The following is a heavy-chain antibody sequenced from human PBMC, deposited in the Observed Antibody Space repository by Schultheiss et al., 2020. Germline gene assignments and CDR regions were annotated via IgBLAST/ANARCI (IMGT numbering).Heavy chain of an antibody. J-gene: IGHJ6*02. CDR3: ARGSSGWLLRYGMDV. CDR2: IYYSGST. Sequence: SETLSLTCTVSGGSISSYYWSWIRQPPGKGLEWIGYIYYSGSTNYNPSLKSRVTISVDTSKNQFSLKLSSVTAADTAVYYCARGSSGWLLRYGMDVWGQGAVVTVSS. D-gene: IGHD6-19*01. V-gene: IGHV4-59*01. CDR1: GGSISSYY.